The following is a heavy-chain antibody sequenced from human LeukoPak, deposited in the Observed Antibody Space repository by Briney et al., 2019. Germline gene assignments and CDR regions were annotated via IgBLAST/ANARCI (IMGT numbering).Heavy chain of an antibody. CDR1: GFTFNTYS. V-gene: IGHV3-21*06. CDR3: AREPYYDSSGYSPDY. D-gene: IGHD3-22*01. CDR2: IDSSGGYM. J-gene: IGHJ4*02. Sequence: GGSLRLSCGASGFTFNTYSMNWARQSPGKGLEWVSSIDSSGGYMFYADSVKGRFIISRDNAKDSLYLQMNSLRAEDTALYYCAREPYYDSSGYSPDYWGQGTLVTVSS.